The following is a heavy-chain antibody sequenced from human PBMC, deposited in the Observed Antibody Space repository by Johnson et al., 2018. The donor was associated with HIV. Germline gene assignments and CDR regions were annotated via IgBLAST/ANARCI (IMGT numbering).Heavy chain of an antibody. Sequence: VQLVESGGGLVQPGGSLRLSCAASGFTFSSYWMHWVRQAPGKGLVWVSRINSDGSSTCYADSVKGRFTISRDNAKNTLYLQMNSLSAEDTAVYYCARVLAEYRAIHDAFDIWGQGTMVTVSS. V-gene: IGHV3-74*01. CDR1: GFTFSSYW. J-gene: IGHJ3*02. D-gene: IGHD6-6*01. CDR3: ARVLAEYRAIHDAFDI. CDR2: INSDGSST.